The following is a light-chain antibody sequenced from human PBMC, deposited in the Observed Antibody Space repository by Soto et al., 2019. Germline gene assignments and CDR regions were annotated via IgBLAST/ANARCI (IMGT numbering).Light chain of an antibody. CDR1: QDITNS. J-gene: IGKJ3*01. V-gene: IGKV1-33*01. Sequence: DIQMTQSPSSLSASVGDRVTITCQASQDITNSLNWYQQKPGKAPKVLIYDASILETGVPSRFSGSGSGTDFTFTIRSLHPEDVATYYWQQYDNLPLTFGPGTTVDIE. CDR2: DAS. CDR3: QQYDNLPLT.